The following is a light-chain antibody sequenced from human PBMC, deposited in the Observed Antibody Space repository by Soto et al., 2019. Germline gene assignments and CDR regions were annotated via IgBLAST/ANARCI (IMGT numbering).Light chain of an antibody. CDR2: GAS. V-gene: IGKV3-15*01. CDR1: QSLDTN. J-gene: IGKJ5*01. CDR3: QQYNNWPPIT. Sequence: VATKSPITLSVSHGERAALSCRASQSLDTNLAWYQQKPGQAPRLLIYGASTRATGIPARFSGSGSGTEFTLTISGLQSEDFALYYCQQYNNWPPITFGQGTRLEIK.